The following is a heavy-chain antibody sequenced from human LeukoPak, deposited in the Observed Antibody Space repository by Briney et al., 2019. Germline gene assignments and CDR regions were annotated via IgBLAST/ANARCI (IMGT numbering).Heavy chain of an antibody. J-gene: IGHJ6*03. V-gene: IGHV3-48*01. D-gene: IGHD6-19*01. CDR2: ISSSSSTI. CDR3: ARVGRGSGWYVYYYYYYMDV. Sequence: GGSLRLSCAASGFTFSSYEMNWVRQAPGKGLEWVSYISSSSSTIYYADSVKGRFTISRDNAKNSLYLQMNSLRAEDTAVYYCARVGRGSGWYVYYYYYYMDVWGKGTTVTVSS. CDR1: GFTFSSYE.